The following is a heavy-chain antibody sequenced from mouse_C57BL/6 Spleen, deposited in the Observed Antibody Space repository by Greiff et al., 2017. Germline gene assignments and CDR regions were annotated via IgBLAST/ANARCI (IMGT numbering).Heavy chain of an antibody. CDR3: AREDYWYFDV. Sequence: VQLQQSGAELVKPGASVKMSCKASGYTFTSYWITWVKQRPGQGLAWIGDIYPGSGSTNYNETFKCKATLTVDTSSSTAYMQLSSLTYEDSAVYYCAREDYWYFDVWGTGTTVTVSS. CDR1: GYTFTSYW. J-gene: IGHJ1*03. CDR2: IYPGSGST. V-gene: IGHV1-55*01.